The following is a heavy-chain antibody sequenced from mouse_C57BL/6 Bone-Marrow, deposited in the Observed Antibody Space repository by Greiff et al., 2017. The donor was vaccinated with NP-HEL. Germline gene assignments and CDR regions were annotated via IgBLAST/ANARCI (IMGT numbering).Heavy chain of an antibody. CDR2: INPSSGYT. J-gene: IGHJ2*01. CDR3: ARSAGTAPFDY. V-gene: IGHV1-4*01. D-gene: IGHD4-1*01. CDR1: GYTFTSYT. Sequence: QVQLQQSGAELARPGASVKMSCKASGYTFTSYTMHWVKQRPGQGLEWIGYINPSSGYTKYNQKFKDKATLTADKSSSTAYMQLSSLTSEDSAVYYCARSAGTAPFDYWGQGTTLTVSS.